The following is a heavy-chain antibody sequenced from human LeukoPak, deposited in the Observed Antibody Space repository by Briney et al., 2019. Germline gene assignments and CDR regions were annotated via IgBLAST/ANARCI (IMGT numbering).Heavy chain of an antibody. Sequence: GGSLRLSCAASGFTFSSYGMHWVRQAPGKGLEWVAFIRYDGSNKYYADSVKGRFTISRDNSKNTLYLQMNSLRAEDTAVYYCARDGYCSGGSCYYYGMDVWGQGTTVTVSS. D-gene: IGHD2-15*01. CDR1: GFTFSSYG. J-gene: IGHJ6*02. CDR3: ARDGYCSGGSCYYYGMDV. V-gene: IGHV3-30*02. CDR2: IRYDGSNK.